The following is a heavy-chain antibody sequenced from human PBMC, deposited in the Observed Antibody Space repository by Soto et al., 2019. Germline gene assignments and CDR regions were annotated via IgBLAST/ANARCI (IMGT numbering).Heavy chain of an antibody. CDR2: ISKSGDST. D-gene: IGHD3-10*01. CDR3: AKGSFGFDY. CDR1: VVTFTSYA. J-gene: IGHJ4*02. V-gene: IGHV3-23*01. Sequence: WGSLRISCASSVVTFTSYAMTWVRQVPGEGLQWVSSISKSGDSTYYADSVKGRFTTSRDNSKNTLYLQMNSLRAEDTAIYYCAKGSFGFDYWGQGTLVTVSS.